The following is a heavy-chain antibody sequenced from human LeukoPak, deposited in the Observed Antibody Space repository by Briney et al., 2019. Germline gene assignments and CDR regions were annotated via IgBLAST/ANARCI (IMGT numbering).Heavy chain of an antibody. CDR3: AKDTKWQLSAYYIDY. CDR1: GFTFSSYG. V-gene: IGHV3-23*03. D-gene: IGHD5-12*01. J-gene: IGHJ4*02. Sequence: GGSLRLSCADSGFTFSSYGMSWVRQAPGKGLEWVSVIYSGGSTYYADSVKGRFTISRDNSKNTLSLQMNNLRVDDTAIYYCAKDTKWQLSAYYIDYWGQGTLVTVSS. CDR2: IYSGGST.